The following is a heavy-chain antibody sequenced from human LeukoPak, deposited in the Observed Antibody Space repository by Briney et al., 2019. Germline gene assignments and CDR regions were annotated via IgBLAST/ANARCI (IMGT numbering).Heavy chain of an antibody. J-gene: IGHJ4*02. V-gene: IGHV3-30*04. CDR3: ARDFGY. Sequence: GGSLRLSCAASGYMFSNYAMNWVRQSADKGLEWVAIISVDGTNQQYADSVKGRFTISRDNSNNMLFLQMRSLSREDTAVYYCARDFGYWGQGTLVTVSS. D-gene: IGHD3-10*01. CDR2: ISVDGTNQ. CDR1: GYMFSNYA.